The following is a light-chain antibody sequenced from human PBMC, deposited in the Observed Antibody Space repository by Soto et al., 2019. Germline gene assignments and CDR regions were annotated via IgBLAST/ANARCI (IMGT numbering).Light chain of an antibody. J-gene: IGLJ1*01. CDR3: SSYTSSSSYV. V-gene: IGLV2-14*01. Sequence: QSALTQPASVSGSPGQSITISCTGTSSDVGTYNSVSWYQQYPGKAPKLMIHDVSNRHSGVSNRFSGSKSGNTASLTISGLQAEDEAYYYCSSYTSSSSYVFGSGTKVTVL. CDR1: SSDVGTYNS. CDR2: DVS.